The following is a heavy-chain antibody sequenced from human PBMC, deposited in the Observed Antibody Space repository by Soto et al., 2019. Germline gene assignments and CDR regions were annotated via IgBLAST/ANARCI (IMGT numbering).Heavy chain of an antibody. J-gene: IGHJ4*02. CDR1: GYSISSGYY. D-gene: IGHD3-22*01. CDR2: VYHSGGT. V-gene: IGHV4-38-2*02. Sequence: LSLTCTVSGYSISSGYYWAWIRQPPGKGLEWIGSVYHSGGTYYNPSLKSRLSVSMDTSKNQFSLKLTSVTAADTAVYFCARDLDSSGEAYWGQGTLVTVSS. CDR3: ARDLDSSGEAY.